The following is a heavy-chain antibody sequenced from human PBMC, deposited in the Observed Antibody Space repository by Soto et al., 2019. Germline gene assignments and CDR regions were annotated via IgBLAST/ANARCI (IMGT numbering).Heavy chain of an antibody. CDR3: AREHSSGYYYGAFDI. CDR2: IYYSGST. V-gene: IGHV4-31*03. Sequence: SLSLTCTVSGGSISSGGYYWSWIRQHPGKGLEWIGYIYYSGSTYYNPSLKSRVTISVDTSKNQFSLKLSSVTAADTAVYYCAREHSSGYYYGAFDIWGQGTMVTVSS. D-gene: IGHD3-22*01. J-gene: IGHJ3*02. CDR1: GGSISSGGYY.